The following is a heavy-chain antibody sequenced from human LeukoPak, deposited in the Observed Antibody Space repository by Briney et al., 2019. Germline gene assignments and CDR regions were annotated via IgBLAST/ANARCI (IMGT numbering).Heavy chain of an antibody. D-gene: IGHD6-13*01. CDR3: ARGLYSSSSYYYYYYMDV. V-gene: IGHV1-18*01. J-gene: IGHJ6*03. CDR2: ISAYNGNT. CDR1: GYTFTSYG. Sequence: ASVKVSCKASGYTFTSYGISWVRQAPGQGLEWMGWISAYNGNTNYAQKLQGRVTITRNTSISTAYMELSSLRSEDTAVYYCARGLYSSSSYYYYYYMDVWGKGTTVTVSS.